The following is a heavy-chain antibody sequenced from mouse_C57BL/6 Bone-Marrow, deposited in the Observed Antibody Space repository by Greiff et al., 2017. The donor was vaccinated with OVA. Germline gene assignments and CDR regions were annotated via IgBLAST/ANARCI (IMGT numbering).Heavy chain of an antibody. CDR3: ARESNFYYYAMDY. CDR2: IYPGSGST. CDR1: GYTFTSYW. V-gene: IGHV1-55*01. Sequence: QVQLQQPGAELVKPGASVKMSCKASGYTFTSYWITWVKQRPRQGLEWIGDIYPGSGSTNYNEKFKSKATLTVDTSSSTAYMQLSSLTSEDSAVYYCARESNFYYYAMDYWGQGTSVTVSS. D-gene: IGHD2-5*01. J-gene: IGHJ4*01.